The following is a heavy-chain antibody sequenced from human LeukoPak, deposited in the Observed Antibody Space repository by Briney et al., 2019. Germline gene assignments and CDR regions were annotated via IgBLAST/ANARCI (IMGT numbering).Heavy chain of an antibody. V-gene: IGHV3-7*01. CDR1: GSTFSSYW. Sequence: GGSLRLSCAASGSTFSSYWMSWVRQAPGKGLEWLANIKQDGSEIHYVDSVKGRLTISRENAKNSLYLQMNSLRAEDTAVYYCARYCGGDCYGMDVWGQGTTVTVSS. J-gene: IGHJ6*02. D-gene: IGHD2-21*01. CDR3: ARYCGGDCYGMDV. CDR2: IKQDGSEI.